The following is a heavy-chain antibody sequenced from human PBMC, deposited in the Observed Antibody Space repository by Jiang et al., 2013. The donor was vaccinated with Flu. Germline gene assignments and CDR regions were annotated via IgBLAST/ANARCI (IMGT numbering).Heavy chain of an antibody. V-gene: IGHV1-69*06. J-gene: IGHJ6*02. D-gene: IGHD5-18*01. CDR3: ATRGFEGYSYGADYYYYYGMDV. CDR2: IIPIFGTA. Sequence: VQLVESGAEVKKPGSSVKVSCKASGGTFSSYAISWVRQAPGQGLEWMGGIIPIFGTANYAQKFQGRVTITADKSTSTAYMELSSLRSEDTAVYYCATRGFEGYSYGADYYYYYGMDVWGQGTTVTVSS. CDR1: GGTFSSYA.